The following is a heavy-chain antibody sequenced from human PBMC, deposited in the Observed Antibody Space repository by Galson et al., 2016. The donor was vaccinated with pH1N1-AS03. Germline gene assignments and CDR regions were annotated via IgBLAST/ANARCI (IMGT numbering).Heavy chain of an antibody. Sequence: ETLSLTCTVSGGSISSYYWSWIRQPPGKGLEWIGYIYYSGGTNYNPSLKSRVTISVDTSKNQFSLKLSSVTAADTAVYYCARFRSSWTFYYGLDVWGQGTTVTVSS. J-gene: IGHJ6*02. V-gene: IGHV4-59*01. CDR3: ARFRSSWTFYYGLDV. CDR1: GGSISSYY. CDR2: IYYSGGT. D-gene: IGHD6-13*01.